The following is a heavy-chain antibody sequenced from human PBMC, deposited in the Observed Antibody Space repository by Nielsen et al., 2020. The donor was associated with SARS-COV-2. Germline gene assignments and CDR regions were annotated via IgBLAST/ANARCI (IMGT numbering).Heavy chain of an antibody. V-gene: IGHV4-59*13. Sequence: SETLSLTCTVFGGSIGSYYWSWIRQPPGKGLEWIGHIFNTGSTSYNPSLRSRVTISVDTSKNHFSLKLTSVTAADTAVYYCARDRWQQLVPTYWGQGTLVTVSS. CDR3: ARDRWQQLVPTY. D-gene: IGHD6-13*01. CDR2: IFNTGST. CDR1: GGSIGSYY. J-gene: IGHJ4*02.